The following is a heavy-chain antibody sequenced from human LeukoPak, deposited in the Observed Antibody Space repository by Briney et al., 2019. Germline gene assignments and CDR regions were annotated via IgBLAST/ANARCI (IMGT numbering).Heavy chain of an antibody. Sequence: GGSLRLSCTTSVFTFGGYALSWVRQAPGKGLEWVGFIRSKAYGGTTEYAASVKGRFTISRDDSKSIAYLQMNSLKTEDTAVYYCTRDRAYYYDSSGYYYCYFWGQGTLVTVSS. CDR3: TRDRAYYYDSSGYYYCYF. J-gene: IGHJ4*02. D-gene: IGHD3-22*01. V-gene: IGHV3-49*04. CDR1: VFTFGGYA. CDR2: IRSKAYGGTT.